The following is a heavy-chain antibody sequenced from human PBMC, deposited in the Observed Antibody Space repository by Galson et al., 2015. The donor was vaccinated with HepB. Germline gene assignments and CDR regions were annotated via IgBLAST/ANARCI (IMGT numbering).Heavy chain of an antibody. CDR1: GYTFTSYA. D-gene: IGHD3-10*01. V-gene: IGHV1-3*01. Sequence: SVKVSCKASGYTFTSYAMHWVRQAPGQRLEWMGWINAGNGNTKYSQKFQGRVTITADESTSTAYMELSSLRSEDTAVYYCARDLRFDGSGKNWFDPWGQGTLVTVSS. CDR2: INAGNGNT. CDR3: ARDLRFDGSGKNWFDP. J-gene: IGHJ5*02.